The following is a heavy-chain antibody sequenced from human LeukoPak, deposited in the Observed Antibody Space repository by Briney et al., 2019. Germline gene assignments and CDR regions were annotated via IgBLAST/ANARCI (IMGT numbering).Heavy chain of an antibody. D-gene: IGHD3-3*01. CDR2: IKSKTDGGTT. CDR3: TTDITIFHYYYYMDV. CDR1: GFTFSNAW. V-gene: IGHV3-15*01. J-gene: IGHJ6*03. Sequence: GGSLRLSCAASGFTFSNAWMSWVRQAPGKGLEWVGRIKSKTDGGTTDYAAPVKGRFTISRDDSKNTLYLQMNSLKTEDTAVYYCTTDITIFHYYYYMDVWGKGTTVTVSS.